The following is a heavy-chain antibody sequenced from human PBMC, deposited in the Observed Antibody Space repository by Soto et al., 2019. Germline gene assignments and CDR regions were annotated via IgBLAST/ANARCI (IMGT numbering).Heavy chain of an antibody. CDR1: GGSISSGGYS. V-gene: IGHV4-30-2*01. CDR2: IYHSGST. D-gene: IGHD3-3*01. Sequence: QLQLQESGSGLVKPSQTLSLTCAVSGGSISSGGYSWSWIRQPPGKGLEWIGYIYHSGSTYYNPSLKSGATKSADRSKTQLSLKLSCVTAADAAVYYCARVRVPWRQGTMITVPP. J-gene: IGHJ5*02. CDR3: ARVRVP.